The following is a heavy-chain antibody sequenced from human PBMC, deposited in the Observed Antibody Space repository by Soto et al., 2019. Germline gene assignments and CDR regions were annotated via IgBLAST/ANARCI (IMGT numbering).Heavy chain of an antibody. V-gene: IGHV3-30*03. D-gene: IGHD4-17*01. J-gene: IGHJ6*02. CDR1: GFTFSSYG. CDR3: ARGDSYGGYYYYYYGMDV. CDR2: ISYDGSNK. Sequence: PGGSLRLSCAASGFTFSSYGMHWVRQAPGKGLEWVAVISYDGSNKYYADSVKGRFTISRDNSKNTLYLQMNSLRDEDTAVYYCARGDSYGGYYYYYYGMDVWGQGTTVTVSS.